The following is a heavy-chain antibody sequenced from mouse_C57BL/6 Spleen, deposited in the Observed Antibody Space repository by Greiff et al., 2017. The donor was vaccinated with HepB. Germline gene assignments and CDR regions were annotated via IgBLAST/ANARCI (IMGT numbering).Heavy chain of an antibody. CDR1: GFSFNTYA. D-gene: IGHD2-3*01. Sequence: EVHLVESGGGLVQPKGSLKLSCAASGFSFNTYAMNWVRQAPGKGLEWVARIRSKSNNYATYYADSVKDRFTISRDDSESMLYLQMNNLKTEDTAMYYCVRQNPPRTYDYYAMDYWGQGTSVTVSS. CDR3: VRQNPPRTYDYYAMDY. J-gene: IGHJ4*01. V-gene: IGHV10-1*01. CDR2: IRSKSNNYAT.